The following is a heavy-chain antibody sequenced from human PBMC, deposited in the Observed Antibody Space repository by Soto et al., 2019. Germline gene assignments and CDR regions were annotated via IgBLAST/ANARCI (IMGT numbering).Heavy chain of an antibody. CDR2: IWYDGSNK. D-gene: IGHD3-22*01. CDR1: GLTFSNYA. CDR3: ASGTYYSDTNGYHWAFDI. V-gene: IGHV3-33*01. J-gene: IGHJ3*02. Sequence: QVQLVESGGGVVQPGRSLRLSCAVSGLTFSNYAMHWVRQAPGKGLEWVALIWYDGSNKYYSDSVKGRFTISRNNSKNTLYLQMDSLRAEDMAVYYCASGTYYSDTNGYHWAFDIWGQGTMVTVSS.